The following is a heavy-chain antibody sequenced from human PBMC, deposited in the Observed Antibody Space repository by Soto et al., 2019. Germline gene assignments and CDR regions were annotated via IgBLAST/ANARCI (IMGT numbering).Heavy chain of an antibody. CDR1: GFTFSSYW. V-gene: IGHV3-7*03. CDR2: IKQDGSEK. J-gene: IGHJ6*03. CDR3: ARPNDFWSGYYYYYYMDV. D-gene: IGHD3-3*01. Sequence: GGSLRLSCAASGFTFSSYWMSWVRQAPGEGLEWVANIKQDGSEKYYVDSVKGRFTISRDNAKNSLYLQMNSLRAEDTAVYYCARPNDFWSGYYYYYYMDVWGKGTTVTVSS.